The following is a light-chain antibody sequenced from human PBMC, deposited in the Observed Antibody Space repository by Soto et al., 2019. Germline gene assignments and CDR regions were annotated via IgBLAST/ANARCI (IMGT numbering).Light chain of an antibody. CDR2: AAS. J-gene: IGKJ5*01. Sequence: DIQMTQSPSSLSALVGDRVTITCRASESISRPLNWYQQKPGKAPKLLIYAASSLQNAVPTRFSGGGSGSDSTLTISNTQPADFATYYCQQSYSTPSSSFGQGTRLVIK. CDR3: QQSYSTPSSS. V-gene: IGKV1-39*01. CDR1: ESISRP.